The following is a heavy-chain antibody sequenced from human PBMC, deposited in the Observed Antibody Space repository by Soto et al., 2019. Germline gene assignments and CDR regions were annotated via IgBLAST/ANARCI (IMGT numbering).Heavy chain of an antibody. Sequence: QVQLVQSGAEVKKPGASVKVSCKASGYTFTGYYMHWVRQAPGQGLEWMGWINPNSGGTNYAQKFQGRVTMTRDTSIRTADMELGRLRSDDTAVYYCARGGGAVVVPAATPYYYYYGMDVWGQGTTVTVSS. V-gene: IGHV1-2*02. D-gene: IGHD2-2*01. J-gene: IGHJ6*02. CDR2: INPNSGGT. CDR3: ARGGGAVVVPAATPYYYYYGMDV. CDR1: GYTFTGYY.